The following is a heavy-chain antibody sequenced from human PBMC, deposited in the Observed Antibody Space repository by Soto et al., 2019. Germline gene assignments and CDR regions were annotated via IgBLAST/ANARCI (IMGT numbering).Heavy chain of an antibody. D-gene: IGHD2-15*01. J-gene: IGHJ4*02. CDR1: GYTFTGYY. Sequence: QVQLVQSGAEVKNPGASVKVSCNASGYTFTGYYMHWVRQAPGPGLEWMGWINPTSGGTNYAQKFQGWVTMPRDTSISTAYTGLSRLRSDDTAVYYSARECCSGGRCYSYFDYWCQGTLVTVSS. CDR2: INPTSGGT. CDR3: ARECCSGGRCYSYFDY. V-gene: IGHV1-2*04.